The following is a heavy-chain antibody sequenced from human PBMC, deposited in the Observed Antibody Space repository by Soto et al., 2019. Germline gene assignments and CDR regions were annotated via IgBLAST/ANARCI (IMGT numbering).Heavy chain of an antibody. J-gene: IGHJ5*02. CDR1: GGSFSGYY. CDR3: ARGPPVLIAAAGPERNWFDP. Sequence: PSETLSLTCAVYGGSFSGYYWSWIRQPPGKGLEWIGEINHSGSTNYNPSLKSRVTISVDTSKNQFSLKLSSVTAADTAVYYCARGPPVLIAAAGPERNWFDPWGQGTLVTVSS. CDR2: INHSGST. V-gene: IGHV4-34*01. D-gene: IGHD6-13*01.